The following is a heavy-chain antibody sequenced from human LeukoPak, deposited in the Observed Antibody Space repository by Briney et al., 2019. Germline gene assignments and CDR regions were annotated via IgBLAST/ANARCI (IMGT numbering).Heavy chain of an antibody. J-gene: IGHJ5*02. V-gene: IGHV3-23*01. D-gene: IGHD6-19*01. CDR2: ISGSGGST. CDR1: GFTFSTYA. CDR3: AKDRYLIAVAGLFDP. Sequence: AGGSLRLSCAASGFTFSTYAVNWVRQAPGKGLEWVSAISGSGGSTYYADSVKGRFTISRDNSKNTLYLQMNSLRAEDTAVYYCAKDRYLIAVAGLFDPWGQGTLVTVSS.